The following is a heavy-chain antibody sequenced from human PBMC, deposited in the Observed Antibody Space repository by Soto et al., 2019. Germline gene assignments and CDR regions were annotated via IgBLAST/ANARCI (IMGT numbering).Heavy chain of an antibody. Sequence: SVKVSCKASGGTFSSYSISWVRLAPGQGLEWMGGIIPIFGTANYAQKFQGRVTITADESTSTAYMELSSLRSEDTAVYYCARADCSSTSCYQFDWFDPWGQGTLVTVS. CDR2: IIPIFGTA. J-gene: IGHJ5*02. D-gene: IGHD2-2*01. CDR1: GGTFSSYS. CDR3: ARADCSSTSCYQFDWFDP. V-gene: IGHV1-69*13.